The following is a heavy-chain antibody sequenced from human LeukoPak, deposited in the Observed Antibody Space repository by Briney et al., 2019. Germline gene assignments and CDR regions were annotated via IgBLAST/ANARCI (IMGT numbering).Heavy chain of an antibody. CDR2: VSWNSGSI. CDR1: LLPLHDSP. Sequence: SLRLSFSASLLPLHDSPMHSVRQAPAQGLEPTSPVSWNSGSIPYADSLKHPFTISRDNDKHSLYLPMNPLRAEDTAFYYCAKAPYSTSPRYYFDYWGQGHLVTVSS. J-gene: IGHJ4*02. D-gene: IGHD2-2*01. V-gene: IGHV3-9*01. CDR3: AKAPYSTSPRYYFDY.